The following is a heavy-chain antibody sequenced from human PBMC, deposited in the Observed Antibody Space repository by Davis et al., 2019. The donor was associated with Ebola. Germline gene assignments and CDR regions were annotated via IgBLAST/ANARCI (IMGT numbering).Heavy chain of an antibody. CDR2: ISYDGSNK. J-gene: IGHJ4*02. V-gene: IGHV3-30*18. CDR3: AKNSPAPDY. Sequence: GESLKISCAASGFTFSSYGMHWVRQAPGKGLEWVAVISYDGSNKYYADSVKGRFTISRDNSKNTLYLQMNSLRVEDTAVYYCAKNSPAPDYWGQGTLVTVSS. CDR1: GFTFSSYG.